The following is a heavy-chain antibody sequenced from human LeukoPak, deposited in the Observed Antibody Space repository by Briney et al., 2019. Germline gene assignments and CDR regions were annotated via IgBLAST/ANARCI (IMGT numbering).Heavy chain of an antibody. CDR2: IYYSGST. CDR1: GGSISSGGYS. V-gene: IGHV4-61*08. CDR3: ARDLGTVTTGRYYYGMDV. J-gene: IGHJ6*02. D-gene: IGHD4-11*01. Sequence: PSETLSLTCAVSGGSISSGGYSWSWIRQPPGKGLEWIGYIYYSGSTNYNPSLKSRVTISVDTSKNQFSLKLSSVTAADTAVYYCARDLGTVTTGRYYYGMDVWGQGTTVTVSS.